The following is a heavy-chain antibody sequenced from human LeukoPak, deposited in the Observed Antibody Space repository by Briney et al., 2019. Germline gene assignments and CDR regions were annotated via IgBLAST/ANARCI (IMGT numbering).Heavy chain of an antibody. J-gene: IGHJ4*02. D-gene: IGHD6-19*01. CDR1: GFTFSTYS. Sequence: GGSLRLSCAASGFTFSTYSMTWVRQGPGKRREWVSSIYNSGAKTFYADSVKGRFTISRDNSKNTLYLQMNSLRVEDTAVYYCAKDVAPDSGWDLDYWGQGTLVTVSS. CDR3: AKDVAPDSGWDLDY. V-gene: IGHV3-23*01. CDR2: IYNSGAKT.